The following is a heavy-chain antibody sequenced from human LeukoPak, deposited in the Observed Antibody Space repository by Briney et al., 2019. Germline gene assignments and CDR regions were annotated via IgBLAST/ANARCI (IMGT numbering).Heavy chain of an antibody. CDR1: GGTFSSYA. D-gene: IGHD3-9*01. CDR2: IIPIFGTA. Sequence: ASVKVSCKASGGTFSSYAISWVRQAPGQGLEWMGGIIPIFGTANYAQKFQGRVTITTDESTSTAYMELSSLRAEDTAVYYCAKGDVLPSYPTFDYWGQGTLVTVSS. V-gene: IGHV1-69*05. J-gene: IGHJ4*02. CDR3: AKGDVLPSYPTFDY.